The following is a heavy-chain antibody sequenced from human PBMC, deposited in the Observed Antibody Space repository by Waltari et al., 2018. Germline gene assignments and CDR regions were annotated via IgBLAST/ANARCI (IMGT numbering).Heavy chain of an antibody. Sequence: QVQLVESGGGVVQPGGSLRLHCAASGVTFSSYGMSWVRPAPGKGLEWVAFIRYDGSNKYYADSVKGRFTISRDKSKNTLYLQRNSLRAEDTAVYYCAKGSTSFDYWGQGTLVTVSS. CDR2: IRYDGSNK. D-gene: IGHD2-2*01. V-gene: IGHV3-30*02. J-gene: IGHJ4*02. CDR1: GVTFSSYG. CDR3: AKGSTSFDY.